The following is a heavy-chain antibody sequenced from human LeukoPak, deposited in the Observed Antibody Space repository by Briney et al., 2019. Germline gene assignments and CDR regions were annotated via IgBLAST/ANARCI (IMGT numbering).Heavy chain of an antibody. CDR1: GYTFTSYY. Sequence: ASVKVSCKASGYTFTSYYMHWVRQAPGQGLEWMGIINPSGGSTSYAQKFQGRVTMTRDTSTSTVYMELSSLRSEDTAVYYCARGKRERWLQLGYWFDPWGQGTLVTVSS. CDR2: INPSGGST. D-gene: IGHD5-24*01. J-gene: IGHJ5*02. CDR3: ARGKRERWLQLGYWFDP. V-gene: IGHV1-46*01.